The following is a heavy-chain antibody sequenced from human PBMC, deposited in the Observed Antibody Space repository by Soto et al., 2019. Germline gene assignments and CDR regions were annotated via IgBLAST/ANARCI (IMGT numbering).Heavy chain of an antibody. J-gene: IGHJ4*02. Sequence: PGGSLRLSCAASGFTFSSYWMSWVRQAPGKGLEWVANIKQDGSEKYYVDSVKGRFTISRDNSKNTLYLQMDSLRAEDTAVYYCANWGKSGSDFWGQGTLVTVSS. CDR1: GFTFSSYW. CDR3: ANWGKSGSDF. V-gene: IGHV3-7*03. CDR2: IKQDGSEK. D-gene: IGHD3-16*01.